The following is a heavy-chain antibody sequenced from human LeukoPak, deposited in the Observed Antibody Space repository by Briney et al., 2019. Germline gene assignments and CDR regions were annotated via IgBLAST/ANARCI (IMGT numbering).Heavy chain of an antibody. CDR2: IYHSGST. CDR1: GGSISSSNW. V-gene: IGHV4-4*02. J-gene: IGHJ4*02. D-gene: IGHD5-18*01. Sequence: PSGTLSLTCAVSGGSISSSNWWSWVRQPPGKGLEWIGEIYHSGSTNYNPSLKSRVTISVDKSKNQFSLKLSSVTAADTAVYYCARDSVWWIQLDYFDYWGQGTLVTVSS. CDR3: ARDSVWWIQLDYFDY.